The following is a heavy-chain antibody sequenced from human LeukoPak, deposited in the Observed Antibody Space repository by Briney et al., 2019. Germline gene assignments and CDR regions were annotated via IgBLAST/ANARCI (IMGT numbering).Heavy chain of an antibody. Sequence: PGGSLRLSCAASGFTFSNYAMHWVRQAPGKGLEWVAVISYDGSDKYYADSVKGRFTISGDNSKNTLYLQMNSLRPEDTAVYYCARDWGRRYSSGWYGDFDYWGQGTLVTVSS. V-gene: IGHV3-30-3*01. D-gene: IGHD6-19*01. CDR1: GFTFSNYA. J-gene: IGHJ4*02. CDR3: ARDWGRRYSSGWYGDFDY. CDR2: ISYDGSDK.